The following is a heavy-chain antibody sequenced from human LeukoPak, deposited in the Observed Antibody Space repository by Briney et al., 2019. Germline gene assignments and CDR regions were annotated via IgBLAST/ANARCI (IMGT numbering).Heavy chain of an antibody. J-gene: IGHJ3*02. CDR3: ARGLTSYDAFDI. Sequence: GGSLRLSCAASGFTFSNYEMNWVRQAPGKGLEWVSYISGRGITIYYADSVKGRFTISRDNAKNSLYLQMNSLRAEDTAVYYCARGLTSYDAFDIWGQGTMVSVSS. CDR2: ISGRGITI. CDR1: GFTFSNYE. D-gene: IGHD1-20*01. V-gene: IGHV3-48*03.